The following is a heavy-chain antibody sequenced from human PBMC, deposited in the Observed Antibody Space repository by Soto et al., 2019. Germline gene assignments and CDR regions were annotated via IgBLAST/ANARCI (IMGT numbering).Heavy chain of an antibody. J-gene: IGHJ4*02. CDR1: GGSVSSGSYY. CDR3: ARAGDITRVRGVIDY. D-gene: IGHD3-10*01. CDR2: IYYSGST. V-gene: IGHV4-61*01. Sequence: QVQLQESGPGLVKPSETLSLTCTVSGGSVSSGSYYWSWIRQPPGKGLEWIGYIYYSGSTNYNPSLKSRVTISVDTSKNQFSLKLSSVTAADTAVYYCARAGDITRVRGVIDYWGQGTLVTVSS.